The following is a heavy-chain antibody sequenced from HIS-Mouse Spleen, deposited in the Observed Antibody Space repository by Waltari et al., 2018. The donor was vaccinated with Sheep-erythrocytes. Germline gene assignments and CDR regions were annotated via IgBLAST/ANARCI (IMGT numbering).Heavy chain of an antibody. V-gene: IGHV1-69*01. CDR1: GGTFSSYA. J-gene: IGHJ3*02. Sequence: QVQLVQSGAEVKKPGSSVTVSVKASGGTFSSYAITWGRQAPGQGLEWMGGIIPIFGTANYAQKFQGRVTITADESTSTAYMELSSLRSEDTAVYYCARDTSSDSSGWHDAFDIWGQGTMVTVSS. CDR3: ARDTSSDSSGWHDAFDI. CDR2: IIPIFGTA. D-gene: IGHD6-19*01.